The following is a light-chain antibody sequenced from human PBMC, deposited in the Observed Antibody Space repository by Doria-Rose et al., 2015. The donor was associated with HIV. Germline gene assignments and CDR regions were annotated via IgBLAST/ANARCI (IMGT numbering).Light chain of an antibody. CDR3: HQYGTSWT. CDR2: DGS. J-gene: IGKJ1*01. CDR1: QSFSSTY. Sequence: TQSPGTLSLSPGERATLSCRASQSFSSTYLAWYRLKPGQAPSLLIYDGSTRATGIPDRFSASGSGTDFTLTINRLEPEDFALYYCHQYGTSWTFGQGTKVEI. V-gene: IGKV3-20*01.